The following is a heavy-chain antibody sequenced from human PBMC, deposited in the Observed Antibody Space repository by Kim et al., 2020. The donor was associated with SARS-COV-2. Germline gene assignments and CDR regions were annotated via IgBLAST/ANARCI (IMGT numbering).Heavy chain of an antibody. D-gene: IGHD3-16*02. Sequence: SETLSLTCAVYGGSFSGYYWSWIRQPPGKGLEWIGEINHSGSTNYNPSLKSRVTISVDTSKNQFSLKLSSVTAADTAVYYCARGPLSSDDYWGQGTLVTVSS. CDR1: GGSFSGYY. CDR2: INHSGST. V-gene: IGHV4-34*01. CDR3: ARGPLSSDDY. J-gene: IGHJ4*02.